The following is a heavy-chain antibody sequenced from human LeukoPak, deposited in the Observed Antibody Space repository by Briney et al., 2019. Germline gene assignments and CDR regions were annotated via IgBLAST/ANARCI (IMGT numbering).Heavy chain of an antibody. CDR3: ARRSDYLGY. D-gene: IGHD3-3*01. CDR1: GFTFSSYS. J-gene: IGHJ4*02. V-gene: IGHV3-48*01. CDR2: ISSSSTI. Sequence: PAGSLTLSCVVSGFTFSSYSMNWVRQAPGKGREWVSCISSSSTIYYADSVKGRFTISRDNAKDSLYLQMNSLRVEDTAVNYCARRSDYLGYWGQGTLVTVSS.